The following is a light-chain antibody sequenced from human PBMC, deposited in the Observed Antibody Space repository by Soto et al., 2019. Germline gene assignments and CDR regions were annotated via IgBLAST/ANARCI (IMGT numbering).Light chain of an antibody. CDR3: QQSYSTQPS. J-gene: IGKJ1*01. Sequence: DIQMTQSPSSLSASVGDRVTITCRASQSISSYLNWYQQKPGKAPKLLIYAASSLQSGVPSRFSGSGSGTDFTLTISSLQPEEFATYYCQQSYSTQPSFGQGPKVEIK. CDR1: QSISSY. CDR2: AAS. V-gene: IGKV1-39*01.